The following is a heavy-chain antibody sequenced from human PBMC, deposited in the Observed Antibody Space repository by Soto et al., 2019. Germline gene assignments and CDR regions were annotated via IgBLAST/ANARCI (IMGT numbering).Heavy chain of an antibody. CDR3: AKTPRYSSSSGYFDY. V-gene: IGHV3-23*01. Sequence: EVQLLESGGGLVQPGGSLRLSCAASGFTFSSYAMSGVRQAPGKGLEWVSAISGSGGSTYYADSVKGRFTISRDNSKNTLYLQTNSLRAEDTAVYYCAKTPRYSSSSGYFDYWGQGTLVTVSS. CDR2: ISGSGGST. J-gene: IGHJ4*02. CDR1: GFTFSSYA. D-gene: IGHD6-6*01.